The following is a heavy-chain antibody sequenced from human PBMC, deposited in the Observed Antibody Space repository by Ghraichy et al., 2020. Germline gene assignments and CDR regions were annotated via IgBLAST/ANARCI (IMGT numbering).Heavy chain of an antibody. CDR1: GFTFSSYA. Sequence: LTCAASGFTFSSYAMSWVRQAPGKGLEWVSAISGSGGSTYYADSVKGRFTISRDNSKNTLYLQMNSLRAEDTAVYYCAKDGSYYDFWSGWMNPDYYYYYGMDVWGQGTTVTVSS. J-gene: IGHJ6*02. CDR2: ISGSGGST. CDR3: AKDGSYYDFWSGWMNPDYYYYYGMDV. D-gene: IGHD3-3*01. V-gene: IGHV3-23*01.